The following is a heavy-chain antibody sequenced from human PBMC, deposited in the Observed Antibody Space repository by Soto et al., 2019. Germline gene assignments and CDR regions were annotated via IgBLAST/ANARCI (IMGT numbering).Heavy chain of an antibody. V-gene: IGHV4-59*01. CDR2: VYYSGST. D-gene: IGHD5-12*01. J-gene: IGHJ4*02. CDR3: AKYRRTDAEGYRLDF. Sequence: QVQLQESGPGLVRPSETLSLTCTLSGGSISGYYWSWIRQPPGKGLEWIGYVYYSGSTKYNPSLDSRVTISVDMSNNQFSLMLTSVTAADTAVYYCAKYRRTDAEGYRLDFWGQGTLVTVSS. CDR1: GGSISGYY.